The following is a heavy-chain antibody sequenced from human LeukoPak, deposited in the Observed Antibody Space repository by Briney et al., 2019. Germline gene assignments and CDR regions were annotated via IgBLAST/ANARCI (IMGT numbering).Heavy chain of an antibody. V-gene: IGHV3-30*04. D-gene: IGHD4-11*01. CDR2: ISYDGSNK. J-gene: IGHJ4*02. Sequence: GGSLRLSCAASGFTFSSYAMHWVRQAPGKGLEWEAVISYDGSNKYYADSVKGRFTISRDNSKNTLYLQMNSLRAEDTAVYYCARDRDYSNYAGFDYWGQGTLVTVSS. CDR3: ARDRDYSNYAGFDY. CDR1: GFTFSSYA.